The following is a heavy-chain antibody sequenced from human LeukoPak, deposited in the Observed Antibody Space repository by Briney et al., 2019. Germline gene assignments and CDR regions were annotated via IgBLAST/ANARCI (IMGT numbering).Heavy chain of an antibody. V-gene: IGHV4-34*01. CDR3: ARGLIAAAPVDY. CDR2: INHSGST. D-gene: IGHD6-13*01. Sequence: SETLSLTCAVYGVSFSGYYWSWIRQPPGKGLEWIGEINHSGSTNYNPSLKSRVTISVDMSKNQFSLKLSSVTAADTAVYYCARGLIAAAPVDYWGQGTLVTVSS. J-gene: IGHJ4*02. CDR1: GVSFSGYY.